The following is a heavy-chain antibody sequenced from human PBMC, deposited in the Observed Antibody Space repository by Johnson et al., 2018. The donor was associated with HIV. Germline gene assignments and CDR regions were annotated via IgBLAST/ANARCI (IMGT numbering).Heavy chain of an antibody. V-gene: IGHV3-9*01. Sequence: VQLVESGGGWVQPGRSLRVSCAASGFTFDEYVIHWVRQAPGKGLEWVSGISWNGGSTGYADSVKGRFTISRDNAKNSLYLQMNSLRAEDTAVYYCAREIIAARPSAFDIWGQGTMVTVSS. CDR1: GFTFDEYV. J-gene: IGHJ3*02. CDR2: ISWNGGST. D-gene: IGHD6-6*01. CDR3: AREIIAARPSAFDI.